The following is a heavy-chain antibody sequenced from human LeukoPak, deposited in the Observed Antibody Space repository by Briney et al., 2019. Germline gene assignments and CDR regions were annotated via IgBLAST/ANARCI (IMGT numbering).Heavy chain of an antibody. CDR2: IYTSGST. J-gene: IGHJ5*02. D-gene: IGHD3-3*01. Sequence: PSETLSLTCTVSGGSISSGSYYWSWIRQPAGKGLEWIGRIYTSGSTNYNPSLKSRVTISVDTSKNQFSLKLSSVTAADTAVYYCARHYDFWSGYWYNWFDPWGQGTLVTVSS. CDR3: ARHYDFWSGYWYNWFDP. CDR1: GGSISSGSYY. V-gene: IGHV4-61*02.